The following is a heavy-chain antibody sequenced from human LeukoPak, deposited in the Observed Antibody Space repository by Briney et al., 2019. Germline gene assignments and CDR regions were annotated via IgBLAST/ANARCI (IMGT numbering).Heavy chain of an antibody. J-gene: IGHJ3*01. D-gene: IGHD3-10*01. CDR1: GYRFSTYG. V-gene: IGHV1-18*01. CDR3: ARDLYYYGSGSYYDVFDV. Sequence: ASVKVSCKASGYRFSTYGISWVRQAPGQGLEWMGWISAYKGNTYYAQKLQGRVTMTTDTSTSTAYMELRSLRSDDTAIYYGARDLYYYGSGSYYDVFDVWGQGTMVTVSS. CDR2: ISAYKGNT.